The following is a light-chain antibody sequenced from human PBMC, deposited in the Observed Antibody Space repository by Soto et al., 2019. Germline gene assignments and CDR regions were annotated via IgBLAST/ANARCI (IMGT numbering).Light chain of an antibody. CDR2: DAS. Sequence: DIQMTQSPSSLSASVGDRFTITCQATQDISNYLNWYQQKPGKAPKLLIYDASNLETGVPSRFSGSGSGTDFTFTISSLQPEDIATYYCQQYDNLPFTFGPGTKVDI. CDR1: QDISNY. J-gene: IGKJ3*01. CDR3: QQYDNLPFT. V-gene: IGKV1-33*01.